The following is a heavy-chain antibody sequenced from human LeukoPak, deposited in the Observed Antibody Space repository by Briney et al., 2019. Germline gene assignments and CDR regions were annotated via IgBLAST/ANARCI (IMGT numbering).Heavy chain of an antibody. J-gene: IGHJ5*02. V-gene: IGHV1-2*06. CDR1: GYTFTGYY. D-gene: IGHD6-13*01. CDR2: INPNSGGT. CDR3: AREGIAAAGTDWFDP. Sequence: ASVKVSCKASGYTFTGYYMRWVRQAPGQGLEWMGRINPNSGGTNYAQKFQGRVTMTRDTSISAAYMELSRLRSDDTAVYYCAREGIAAAGTDWFDPWGQGTLVTVSS.